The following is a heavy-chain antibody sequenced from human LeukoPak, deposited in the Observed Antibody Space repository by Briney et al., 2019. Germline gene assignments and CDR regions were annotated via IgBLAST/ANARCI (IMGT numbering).Heavy chain of an antibody. Sequence: QPGGSLRLSCAASGFTFSSYGMHWVRQAPRKGLEWVAFIRYDGSNKYYADSVKGRFTISRDNSKNTLYLQMNSLRAEDTAVYYCAKVPPTPVDYWGQGTLVTVSS. CDR3: AKVPPTPVDY. D-gene: IGHD4-17*01. V-gene: IGHV3-30*02. CDR2: IRYDGSNK. J-gene: IGHJ4*02. CDR1: GFTFSSYG.